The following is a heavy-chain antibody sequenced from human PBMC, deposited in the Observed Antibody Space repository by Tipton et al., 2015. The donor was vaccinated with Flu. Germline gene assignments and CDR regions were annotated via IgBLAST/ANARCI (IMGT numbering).Heavy chain of an antibody. CDR3: ARSRLPAGYYYGMDV. CDR2: ISSSGSTI. CDR1: GFTFSDYY. Sequence: SLRLSCAASGFTFSDYYMRWIRQGPGKGLEWVSYISSSGSTIYYADSVKGRFTISRDNAKNSLYPQMNSLRAEDTAVYYCARSRLPAGYYYGMDVWGQGTTVTASS. V-gene: IGHV3-11*01. J-gene: IGHJ6*02. D-gene: IGHD6-25*01.